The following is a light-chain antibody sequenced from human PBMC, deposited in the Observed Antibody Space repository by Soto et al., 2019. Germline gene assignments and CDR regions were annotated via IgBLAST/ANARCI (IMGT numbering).Light chain of an antibody. CDR1: QSVLYSSNNKNY. CDR2: WAS. Sequence: DIVMTQSPDSLAVSLGERATINFKSSQSVLYSSNNKNYLAWYQQKPGQPPKLLIYWASTRESGVPDRFSGNGSGTNFTLTISSLQTEDVALYYCLQYYAAPWTFGQGTKVEI. V-gene: IGKV4-1*01. CDR3: LQYYAAPWT. J-gene: IGKJ1*01.